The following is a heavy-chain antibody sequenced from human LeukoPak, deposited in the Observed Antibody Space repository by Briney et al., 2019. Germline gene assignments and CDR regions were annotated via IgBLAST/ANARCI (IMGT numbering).Heavy chain of an antibody. CDR2: INHSGST. CDR3: ARFLGGYSYGRPYFDY. J-gene: IGHJ4*02. CDR1: GGSFSGYY. Sequence: SETLSLTCAVYGGSFSGYYWSWIRQPPGKGLEWIREINHSGSTNYNPSLKSRVTISVDTSKNQFSLKLSSVTAADTAVYYCARFLGGYSYGRPYFDYWGQGTLVTVSS. D-gene: IGHD5-18*01. V-gene: IGHV4-34*01.